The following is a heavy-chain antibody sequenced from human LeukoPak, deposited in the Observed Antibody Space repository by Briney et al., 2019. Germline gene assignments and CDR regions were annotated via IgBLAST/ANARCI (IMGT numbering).Heavy chain of an antibody. D-gene: IGHD6-13*01. CDR2: FDPEDGET. J-gene: IGHJ4*02. CDR1: GYTLTELS. CDR3: ARVDITPTGIKINFDY. Sequence: ASVKVSCTVSGYTLTELSMHWVRQAPGKGLEWMGGFDPEDGETIYAQKFQGRVTMTEDTSTDTAYMELSSLRSEDTAVYYCARVDITPTGIKINFDYWGQGILVTVSA. V-gene: IGHV1-24*01.